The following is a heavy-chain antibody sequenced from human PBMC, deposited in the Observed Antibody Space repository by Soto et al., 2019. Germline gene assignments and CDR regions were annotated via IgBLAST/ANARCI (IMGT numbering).Heavy chain of an antibody. J-gene: IGHJ4*02. CDR2: ISSSSYTI. D-gene: IGHD3-10*01. V-gene: IGHV3-48*02. CDR3: AREISLSAGSYFDY. CDR1: GFTFNTYN. Sequence: GGSLRLSCTASGFTFNTYNMNWVRQAPGKGLEWVSYISSSSYTIKYADSVEGRFTVSRDNGKKSLYLQMNSLRDEDTAVYFCAREISLSAGSYFDYWGQGTLVTVS.